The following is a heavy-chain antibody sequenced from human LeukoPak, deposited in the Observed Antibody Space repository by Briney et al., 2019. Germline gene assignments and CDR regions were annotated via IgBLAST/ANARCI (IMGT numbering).Heavy chain of an antibody. D-gene: IGHD3-16*01. Sequence: SETLSLTCTVSGGSISSYYWSWIRQPPGKGLEWIGYIYYSGSTNYNPSLKSRVTISVDTSKNQFSLKLSSVTAADTAVYYCASDVWGTDAFDIWGQGTMVTVSS. V-gene: IGHV4-59*01. CDR2: IYYSGST. CDR1: GGSISSYY. J-gene: IGHJ3*02. CDR3: ASDVWGTDAFDI.